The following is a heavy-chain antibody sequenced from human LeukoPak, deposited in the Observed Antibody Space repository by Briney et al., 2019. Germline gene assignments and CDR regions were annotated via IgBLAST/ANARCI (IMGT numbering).Heavy chain of an antibody. Sequence: PGGSLRLSCAASGFTFSSYAMSWVRQAPGKGLEWVSAISGSGGSTYYADSVKGRFTISRDNSKNTLYLQMNSLRAEDTAVYYCARGHTYSSSWNKYFQHWGQGTLVTVSS. J-gene: IGHJ1*01. D-gene: IGHD6-13*01. CDR2: ISGSGGST. CDR1: GFTFSSYA. CDR3: ARGHTYSSSWNKYFQH. V-gene: IGHV3-23*01.